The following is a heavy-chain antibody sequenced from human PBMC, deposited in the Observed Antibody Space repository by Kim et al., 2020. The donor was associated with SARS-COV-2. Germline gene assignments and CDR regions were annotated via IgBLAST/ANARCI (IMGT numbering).Heavy chain of an antibody. D-gene: IGHD3-3*01. J-gene: IGHJ4*02. CDR2: ISGSGGST. V-gene: IGHV3-23*01. CDR3: AKGGPNVWSGYYNPLSFDY. Sequence: GGSLRLSCAASGFTFSSYAMSWVRQAPGKGLEWVSAISGSGGSTYYADSVKGRFTISRDNSKNTLYLQMNSLRAEDTAVYYCAKGGPNVWSGYYNPLSFDYWGQGTLVTVSS. CDR1: GFTFSSYA.